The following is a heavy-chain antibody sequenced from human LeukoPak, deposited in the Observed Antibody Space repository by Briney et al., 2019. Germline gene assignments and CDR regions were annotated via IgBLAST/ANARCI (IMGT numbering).Heavy chain of an antibody. CDR2: ISGSGGST. CDR1: GLTFSSYA. D-gene: IGHD3-16*01. CDR3: AKGPFHILGDMYNWFDP. J-gene: IGHJ5*02. Sequence: PGGSLRLSCAASGLTFSSYAMSWVRQAPGKGLEWVSAISGSGGSTYYADSVKGRFTISRDNSKNTLYLQMNSLRAEDTAVYYCAKGPFHILGDMYNWFDPWGQGTLVTVSP. V-gene: IGHV3-23*01.